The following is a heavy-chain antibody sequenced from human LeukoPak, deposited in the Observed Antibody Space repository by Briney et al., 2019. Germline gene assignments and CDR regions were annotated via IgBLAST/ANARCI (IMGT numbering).Heavy chain of an antibody. CDR3: ARDREGIVVVPAAPVDY. Sequence: GASVKVSCRASGYKFTGYYLHWVRQAPGQGLEWMGWINPNIGGTHYAQKFQGRVTMTRDTSISTAYMELSRLRSDDTAVYYCARDREGIVVVPAAPVDYWGQGTLVTVSS. CDR1: GYKFTGYY. V-gene: IGHV1-2*02. CDR2: INPNIGGT. D-gene: IGHD2-2*01. J-gene: IGHJ4*02.